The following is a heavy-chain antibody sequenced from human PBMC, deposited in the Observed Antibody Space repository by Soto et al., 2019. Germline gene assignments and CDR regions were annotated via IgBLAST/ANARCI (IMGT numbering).Heavy chain of an antibody. CDR1: GDSVPSNTAA. D-gene: IGHD3-9*01. CDR2: TYFRSKWYN. V-gene: IGHV6-1*01. J-gene: IGHJ5*02. CDR3: ARVSFDHFVHWFDP. Sequence: PSQTLSLTCAISGDSVPSNTAAWNWIRQSPSRGLEWLGRTYFRSKWYNDYAISVKSRITINPDTSKNQFSLLLNSVTPEDTAVYYCARVSFDHFVHWFDPWGQGTLVTVSS.